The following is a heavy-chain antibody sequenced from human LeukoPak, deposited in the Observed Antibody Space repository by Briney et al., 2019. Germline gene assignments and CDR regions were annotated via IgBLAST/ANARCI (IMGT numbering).Heavy chain of an antibody. CDR1: SASIRGYY. Sequence: PSETPSLTCTVSSASIRGYYWSWIRQPPGKGLEWIGNIYYSGNTNYNSSLKSRVTISVDTSKNQFSLNLSSVTAAGPAVYYCARSGTQYDPWVDYWGQGTLVTVSS. CDR3: ARSGTQYDPWVDY. J-gene: IGHJ4*02. V-gene: IGHV4-59*01. CDR2: IYYSGNT. D-gene: IGHD1-1*01.